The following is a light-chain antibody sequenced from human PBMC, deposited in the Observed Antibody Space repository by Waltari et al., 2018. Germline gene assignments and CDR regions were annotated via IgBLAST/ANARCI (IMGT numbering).Light chain of an antibody. V-gene: IGLV2-11*01. CDR1: DSELGGLTY. J-gene: IGLJ1*01. CDR2: DVS. Sequence: QPPLPHPPPVLGSLGQSAPIPCTASDSELGGLTYSPWYQQYPGKAPKVMIYDVSKRPSGVSDRFSGSKSGDTASLTISGLQAEDEADYYCSSYAGSNTNYIFGSGTRLTVL. CDR3: SSYAGSNTNYI.